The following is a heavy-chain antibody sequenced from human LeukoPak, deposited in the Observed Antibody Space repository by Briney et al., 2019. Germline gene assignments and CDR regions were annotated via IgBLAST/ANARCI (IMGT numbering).Heavy chain of an antibody. V-gene: IGHV4-61*05. CDR2: IYYSGST. Sequence: SETLSLTCTVSGGSISSTSSYWGWIRQPPGKGLEWIGYIYYSGSTNYNPSLKSRVTISVDTSKNQFSLKLSSVTAADTAVYYCAKGYSGYDSSRPYYYYGMDIWGQGTTVTVSS. CDR1: GGSISSTSSY. J-gene: IGHJ6*02. CDR3: AKGYSGYDSSRPYYYYGMDI. D-gene: IGHD5-12*01.